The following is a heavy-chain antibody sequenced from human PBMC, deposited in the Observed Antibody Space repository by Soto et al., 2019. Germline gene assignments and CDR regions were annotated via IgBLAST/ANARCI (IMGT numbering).Heavy chain of an antibody. CDR1: GFTFDDYA. D-gene: IGHD1-1*01. V-gene: IGHV3-9*01. Sequence: EVQLVESGGGLVQPGRSLRLSCAASGFTFDDYAMNWVRQAPGKGLEWVSSISWNSGNIVYADSVKGRFTISRDNAKNSLYLQMNGLRAEDTAFYYWAKGHTTAVFSYFDLWGRGMLVTVSS. CDR2: ISWNSGNI. CDR3: AKGHTTAVFSYFDL. J-gene: IGHJ2*01.